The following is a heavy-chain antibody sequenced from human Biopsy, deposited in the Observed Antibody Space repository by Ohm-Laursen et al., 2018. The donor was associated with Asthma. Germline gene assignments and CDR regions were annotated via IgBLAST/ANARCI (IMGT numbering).Heavy chain of an antibody. CDR2: IHYTGST. V-gene: IGHV4-31*03. CDR3: ARARRYCNRDCHGWNFDL. Sequence: SQTLSLTCSVSSASVSIGSFYWTWIRHYPGKGLEWIEYIHYTGSTHYKSSLKSRVSVSIDTSKNQFSLNVTSVTAADTAVYFCARARRYCNRDCHGWNFDLWGQGTPVTVSS. D-gene: IGHD2/OR15-2a*01. J-gene: IGHJ4*02. CDR1: SASVSIGSFY.